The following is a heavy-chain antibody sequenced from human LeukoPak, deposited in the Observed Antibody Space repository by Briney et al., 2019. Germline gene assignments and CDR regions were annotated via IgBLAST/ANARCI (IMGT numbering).Heavy chain of an antibody. V-gene: IGHV3-7*01. CDR3: ARGYPSRAWFDP. J-gene: IGHJ5*02. D-gene: IGHD2-2*01. CDR1: GFTLSRHW. CDR2: IKHDGSET. Sequence: PGGSLRLSCVASGFTLSRHWMSWARQAPGKGLEWVANIKHDGSETHYVDSVKGRFTISRDNAENSLYLQMNSLRAEDTAVYFCARGYPSRAWFDPWGQGTLVTVSS.